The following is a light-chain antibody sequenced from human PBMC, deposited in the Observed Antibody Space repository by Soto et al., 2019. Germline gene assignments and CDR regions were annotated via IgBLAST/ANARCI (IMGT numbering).Light chain of an antibody. J-gene: IGLJ1*01. Sequence: QSVLTQPASVSGSPGQSITISCTGTSSDVGGYNYVSWYQQHPGKAPKLMIYDVSNRPSGVSNRFSGSKSGNTASLTISGLKAEEEADYCCSSYTSSSTLVFGTGTKLTVL. V-gene: IGLV2-14*01. CDR2: DVS. CDR3: SSYTSSSTLV. CDR1: SSDVGGYNY.